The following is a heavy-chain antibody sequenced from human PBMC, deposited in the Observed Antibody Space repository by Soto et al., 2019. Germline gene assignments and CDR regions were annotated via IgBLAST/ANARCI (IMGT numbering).Heavy chain of an antibody. J-gene: IGHJ6*02. V-gene: IGHV4-30-2*01. D-gene: IGHD6-6*01. CDR3: ARGSSSYYDYGMDV. Sequence: WTWIRQPPGKALEWIGNIYDSGSTSYNPSLKSRVTISVDTSKNQFSLRLTSVTAADTAVYFCARGSSSYYDYGMDVWGQGTTVTVSS. CDR2: IYDSGST.